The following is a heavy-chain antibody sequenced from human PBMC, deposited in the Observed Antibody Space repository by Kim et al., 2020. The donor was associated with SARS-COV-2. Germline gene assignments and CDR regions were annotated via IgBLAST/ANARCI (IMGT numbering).Heavy chain of an antibody. V-gene: IGHV6-1*01. D-gene: IGHD3-10*01. Sequence: SQTLSLTCAISGDSVSSNSGTWNWMRQSPSRGLEWLGRTYYRAKWYNDYAVSVKSRITINPDTSKNQFSLKLNSVTPEDTAVYYCARKLASGWFDSWGQGTLVSVSS. CDR1: GDSVSSNSGT. CDR2: TYYRAKWYN. CDR3: ARKLASGWFDS. J-gene: IGHJ5*01.